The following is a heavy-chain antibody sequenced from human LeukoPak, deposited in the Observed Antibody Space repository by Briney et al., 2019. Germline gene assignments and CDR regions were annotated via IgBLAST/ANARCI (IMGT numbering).Heavy chain of an antibody. CDR3: AELGITMIGGV. J-gene: IGHJ6*04. D-gene: IGHD3-10*02. V-gene: IGHV3-21*06. CDR1: GFTFSTYN. CDR2: ITSSSSYI. Sequence: GGSLRLSCAASGFTFSTYNMNWVRQAPGKGPEWVSSITSSSSYIYYADSVKGRFTISRDNAKNSLYLQMDSLRAEDTAVYYCAELGITMIGGVWGKGTTVTISS.